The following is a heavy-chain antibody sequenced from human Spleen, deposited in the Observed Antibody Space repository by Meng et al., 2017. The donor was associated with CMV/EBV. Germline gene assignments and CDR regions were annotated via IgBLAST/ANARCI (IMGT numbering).Heavy chain of an antibody. D-gene: IGHD2-2*01. CDR2: IYHSGST. V-gene: IGHV4-4*01. CDR1: GSISSSNW. J-gene: IGHJ5*02. CDR3: ARSNIVVVPAVGDWFDP. Sequence: GSISSSNWWSWVRQPPGKGLEWIGEIYHSGSTNYNPSLKSRVTISVDKSKNQFSLELNFVTAADTAVYFCARSNIVVVPAVGDWFDPCGQGTLVTVSS.